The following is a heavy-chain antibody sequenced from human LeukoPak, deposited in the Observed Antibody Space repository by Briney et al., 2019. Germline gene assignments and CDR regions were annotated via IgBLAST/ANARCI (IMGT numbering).Heavy chain of an antibody. V-gene: IGHV1-2*02. CDR2: INPNSGGT. CDR3: ARGFAYCGGDCYQSERAFDI. CDR1: GYTFTGYY. D-gene: IGHD2-21*01. J-gene: IGHJ3*02. Sequence: GASVKVSCKASGYTFTGYYMHWVRQAPGQGLEWMGWINPNSGGTKCAQKFQGRVTMTTDTSISTAYMELSGLRSDDMAVYYCARGFAYCGGDCYQSERAFDIRGQGTMVSVSS.